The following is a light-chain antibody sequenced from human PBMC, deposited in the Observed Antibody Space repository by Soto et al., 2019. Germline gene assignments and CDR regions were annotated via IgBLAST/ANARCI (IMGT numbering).Light chain of an antibody. Sequence: EIGLTKSSCTLSLSQEERATLSCRASQSVSNIYLAWYQQKPGQAPRLHIYGASSRATGIPDRFSGSGSGTDFTLTISRLEPEGFAVYYCQQYGRTFGGGTKVAIK. CDR3: QQYGRT. J-gene: IGKJ4*01. CDR2: GAS. V-gene: IGKV3-20*01. CDR1: QSVSNIY.